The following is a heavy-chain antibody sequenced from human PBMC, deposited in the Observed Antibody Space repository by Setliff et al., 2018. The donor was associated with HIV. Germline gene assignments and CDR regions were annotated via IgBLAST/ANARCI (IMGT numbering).Heavy chain of an antibody. CDR3: ARDGLTSRGYSYGYY. CDR2: INPNSGGT. Sequence: GASVKVSCKASGYTFTGYYMHWVRQAPGQGLEWMGRINPNSGGTNYAQKFQGRVTMTRDTSISTAYMELSRLRSGDTAVYYCARDGLTSRGYSYGYYWGQGTLVTVSS. D-gene: IGHD5-18*01. J-gene: IGHJ4*02. V-gene: IGHV1-2*06. CDR1: GYTFTGYY.